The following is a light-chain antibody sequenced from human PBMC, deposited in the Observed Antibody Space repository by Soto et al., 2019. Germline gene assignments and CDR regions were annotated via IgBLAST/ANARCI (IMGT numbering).Light chain of an antibody. V-gene: IGKV3-11*01. Sequence: EIVLTQSPATLSLSPGERATLSCRASQSVSSYLAWYQQKPRQAPRLLIYDASNRATGIPARFSGSGSGTAFTLTISSLEPEDFAVYYCQQRSNWPPITFGQGTRLEI. CDR3: QQRSNWPPIT. J-gene: IGKJ5*01. CDR1: QSVSSY. CDR2: DAS.